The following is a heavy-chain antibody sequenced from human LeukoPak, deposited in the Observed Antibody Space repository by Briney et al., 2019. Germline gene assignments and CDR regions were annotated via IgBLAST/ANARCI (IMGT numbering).Heavy chain of an antibody. CDR1: GGSISSYY. J-gene: IGHJ4*02. CDR3: ARAGLSSSEFDY. V-gene: IGHV4-59*01. Sequence: SETLSLTCTVSGGSISSYYWSWIRQPPGKGLEWIGYIYYSGSTNYNPSLKSRVTISVDTSKNQFSLKLSSVTAADTAVYYCARAGLSSSEFDYWGQGTLVTVSS. D-gene: IGHD6-13*01. CDR2: IYYSGST.